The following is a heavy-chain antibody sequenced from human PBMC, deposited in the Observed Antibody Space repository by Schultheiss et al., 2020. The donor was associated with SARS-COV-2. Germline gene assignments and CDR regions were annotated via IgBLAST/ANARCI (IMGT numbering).Heavy chain of an antibody. D-gene: IGHD2-15*01. V-gene: IGHV3-23*01. CDR3: ARVWSLGAALGDAFDI. J-gene: IGHJ3*02. CDR2: ISGSGGST. Sequence: GESLKISCATSGFTFSSYSMNWVRQAPGKGLEWVSAISGSGGSTYYADSVKGRFTISRDNSKNTLYLQMNSLRAEDTAVYYCARVWSLGAALGDAFDIWGQGTMVTVSS. CDR1: GFTFSSYS.